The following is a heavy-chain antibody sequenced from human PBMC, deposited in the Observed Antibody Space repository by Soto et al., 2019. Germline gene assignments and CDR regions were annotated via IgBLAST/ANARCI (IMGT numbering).Heavy chain of an antibody. CDR2: IKSKTDGGTT. CDR3: TTAIVVPRFDP. J-gene: IGHJ5*02. D-gene: IGHD2-2*01. CDR1: GFTFNNAW. V-gene: IGHV3-15*01. Sequence: EVQLVESGGGLVKPGGSLRLSCAASGFTFNNAWMSWVRQAPGKGLEWVGRIKSKTDGGTTDYAAPVKGRFTISRDDSKNTVYLQMNSLKTEDTAVYYCTTAIVVPRFDPWGQGTLVTVSS.